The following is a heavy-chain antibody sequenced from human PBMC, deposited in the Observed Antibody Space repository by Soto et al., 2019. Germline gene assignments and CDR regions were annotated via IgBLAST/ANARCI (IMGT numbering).Heavy chain of an antibody. V-gene: IGHV2-5*02. CDR3: AHHPYYGLGSYSFDY. D-gene: IGHD3-10*01. CDR2: IYWDDDK. Sequence: QITLKESGPTLVRPTQTLTLTCTFSGFSLTTSGVGVGWIRQPPGKALEWLAVIYWDDDKRYSSSLKSRLTITKDTSKPQVDRTMTNMDPVDTATYYCAHHPYYGLGSYSFDYWGQGTRVTVSS. J-gene: IGHJ4*02. CDR1: GFSLTTSGVG.